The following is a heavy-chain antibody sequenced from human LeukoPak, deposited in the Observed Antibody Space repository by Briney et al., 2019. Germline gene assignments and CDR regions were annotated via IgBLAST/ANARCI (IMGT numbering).Heavy chain of an antibody. V-gene: IGHV5-51*01. CDR1: GYSFTSYW. J-gene: IGHJ3*02. Sequence: GESLKISCQGSGYSFTSYWIGWVRQMPGKGLEWMGIIYPGDSDTRYSPSFQGQVTISADKSISTAYLQWSSLKASDTAMYYCARQRRSSSWLLVGAFDIWGQGTMVAVSS. CDR3: ARQRRSSSWLLVGAFDI. D-gene: IGHD6-13*01. CDR2: IYPGDSDT.